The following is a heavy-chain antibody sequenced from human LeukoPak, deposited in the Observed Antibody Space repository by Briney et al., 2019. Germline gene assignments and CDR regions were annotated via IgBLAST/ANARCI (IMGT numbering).Heavy chain of an antibody. J-gene: IGHJ5*02. CDR1: GGSISSYY. CDR3: ARVSQGSGYSLGAWFDP. D-gene: IGHD5-18*01. Sequence: SETLSLTCTVSGGSISSYYWSWIRQPQGKGLEWIGYIYYSGSTNYNPSLKSRVTISVDTSKNQFSLKLSPVTAADTAVYYCARVSQGSGYSLGAWFDPWGQGTLVTVSS. CDR2: IYYSGST. V-gene: IGHV4-59*01.